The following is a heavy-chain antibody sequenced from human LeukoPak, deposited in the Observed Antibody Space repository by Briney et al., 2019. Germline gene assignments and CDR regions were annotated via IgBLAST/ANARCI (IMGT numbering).Heavy chain of an antibody. CDR2: IYYSGST. Sequence: SETLPLTCTVSGGSISSYYWSWIRQPPGKGLEWIGYIYYSGSTNYNPSLKSRVTISVDTSKNQFSLKLSSVTAADTAVYYCARGGRYCSGGSCLDYWGQGTLVTVSP. V-gene: IGHV4-59*01. CDR3: ARGGRYCSGGSCLDY. D-gene: IGHD2-15*01. J-gene: IGHJ4*02. CDR1: GGSISSYY.